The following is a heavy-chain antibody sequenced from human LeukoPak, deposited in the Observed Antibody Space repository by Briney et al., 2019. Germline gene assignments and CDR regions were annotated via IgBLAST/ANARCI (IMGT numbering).Heavy chain of an antibody. CDR2: IYYSGST. CDR1: GGSISSYY. D-gene: IGHD3-3*01. CDR3: AREGFLGAFDI. Sequence: SETLSLTCTVSGGSISSYYWSWIRQPPGKGLEWIGYIYYSGSTNYNPSLKSRVTISVDTSKNQFSLKLSSVTAADTAVYYCAREGFLGAFDIWGQGTMVTVSS. V-gene: IGHV4-59*01. J-gene: IGHJ3*02.